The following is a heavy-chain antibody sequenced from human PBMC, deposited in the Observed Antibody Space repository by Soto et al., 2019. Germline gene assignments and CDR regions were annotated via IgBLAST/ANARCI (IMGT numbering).Heavy chain of an antibody. CDR2: ISYDGSNR. V-gene: IGHV3-30*18. CDR3: AKGGDAYNSFFDY. Sequence: PGGSLRLSCAASGFTFSSYDIHWVRQAPGKGLEWVAVISYDGSNRYYADSVKGRFTISRDNSKNTLYLQMNSLRAEDTAVYYCAKGGDAYNSFFDYWGQGTPVTAPQ. CDR1: GFTFSSYD. D-gene: IGHD3-10*01. J-gene: IGHJ4*02.